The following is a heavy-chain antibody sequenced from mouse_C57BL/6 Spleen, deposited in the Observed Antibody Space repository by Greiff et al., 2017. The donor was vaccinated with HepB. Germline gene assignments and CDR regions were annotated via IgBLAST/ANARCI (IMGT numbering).Heavy chain of an antibody. CDR3: ARLGFFDY. D-gene: IGHD3-1*01. CDR1: GYTFTSYW. J-gene: IGHJ2*01. CDR2: IYPSDSET. V-gene: IGHV1-61*01. Sequence: QVQLQQPGAELMRPGSSVKLSCKASGYTFTSYWMDWVKQRPGQGLEWIGNIYPSDSETHYNQKFKDKATLTVDKSSSTAYMQLSSLTSEDSAVYYCARLGFFDYWGQGTTLTVSS.